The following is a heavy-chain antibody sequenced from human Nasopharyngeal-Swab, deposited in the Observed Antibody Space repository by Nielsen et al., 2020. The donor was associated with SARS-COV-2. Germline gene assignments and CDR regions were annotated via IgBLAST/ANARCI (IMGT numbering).Heavy chain of an antibody. CDR2: ISSSGSTI. CDR3: ARDAFDDILTGYYYYFDY. CDR1: GFTFSDYY. D-gene: IGHD3-9*01. V-gene: IGHV3-11*01. Sequence: GGSLRLSCAASGFTFSDYYMSWIRQAPGKGLEWVSYISSSGSTIYYADSVKGRFTISRDNAKNSLYLQMNSLRAEDTAVYYCARDAFDDILTGYYYYFDYLGQGTLVTVSS. J-gene: IGHJ4*02.